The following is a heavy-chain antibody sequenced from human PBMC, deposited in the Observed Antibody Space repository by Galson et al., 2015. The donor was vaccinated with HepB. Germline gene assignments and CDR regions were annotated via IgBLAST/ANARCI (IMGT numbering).Heavy chain of an antibody. J-gene: IGHJ5*02. D-gene: IGHD3/OR15-3a*01. CDR1: GFTFSNYA. CDR3: AKAPSSFWTGSYNWFDP. CDR2: ISGSGDST. Sequence: SPRLSCAASGFTFSNYAMTWVRQAPGKGLEWVSTISGSGDSTYYADSVKGRFTISRDNSKNTLFLQMNSLRADDTAVYYCAKAPSSFWTGSYNWFDPWGQGSLVTVSS. V-gene: IGHV3-23*01.